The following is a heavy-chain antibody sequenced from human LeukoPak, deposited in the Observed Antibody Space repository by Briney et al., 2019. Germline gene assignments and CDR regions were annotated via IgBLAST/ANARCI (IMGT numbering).Heavy chain of an antibody. CDR2: IYYSGTT. Sequence: PSETLSLTCAVSGGSISSYYWSWIRQPPGKGLEWIGYIYYSGTTNYNPSLKSRVTIAVDTSKNQFSLKLSSVTAADTAVYYCARGVYIAAAQYGYWGQGTLVTVSS. CDR1: GGSISSYY. CDR3: ARGVYIAAAQYGY. D-gene: IGHD6-13*01. V-gene: IGHV4-59*01. J-gene: IGHJ4*02.